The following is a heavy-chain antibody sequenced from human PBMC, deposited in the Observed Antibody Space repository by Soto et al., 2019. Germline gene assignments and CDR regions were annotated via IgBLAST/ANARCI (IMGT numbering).Heavy chain of an antibody. D-gene: IGHD1-26*01. CDR3: AKDPEVGPWHAFDI. J-gene: IGHJ3*02. CDR2: ISYDGSNK. CDR1: GFTFSSYG. V-gene: IGHV3-30*18. Sequence: QVQLVESGGGVVQPGRSLRLSCAASGFTFSSYGMHWVRQAPGKGLEWVAVISYDGSNKYYADSVKGRFTISRDNSKTTLYLQMNSLRAEDTAVYYCAKDPEVGPWHAFDIWGQGTMVTVSS.